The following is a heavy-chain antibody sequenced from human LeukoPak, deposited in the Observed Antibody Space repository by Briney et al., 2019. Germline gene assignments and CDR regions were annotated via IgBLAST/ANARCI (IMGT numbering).Heavy chain of an antibody. D-gene: IGHD5-18*01. CDR1: GGSISSYY. CDR3: ARESRYSPTSI. J-gene: IGHJ4*02. Sequence: PSETLSLTCTVSGGSISSYYWSWIRQPPGKRLEWIGYIHYSGSTNYNPSLRGRVTISLDMSKNQFSLKLSSVTAADTAVYYCARESRYSPTSIWGQGTLVTVSS. V-gene: IGHV4-59*01. CDR2: IHYSGST.